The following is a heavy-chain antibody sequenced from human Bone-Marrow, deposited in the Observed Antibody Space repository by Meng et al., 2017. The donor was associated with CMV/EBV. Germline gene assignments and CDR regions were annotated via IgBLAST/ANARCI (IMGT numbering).Heavy chain of an antibody. CDR3: ARGGPRPYNGNYSVYYYYGMDV. D-gene: IGHD1-7*01. CDR1: GGSVSSGSYY. CDR2: IYYSGST. J-gene: IGHJ6*02. V-gene: IGHV4-61*01. Sequence: SETLSLTCTVSGGSVSSGSYYWSWIRQPPGKGLEWIGYIYYSGSTNYNPSLKSRVTISVDTSNNQFSLKLSAVTAADTAVYYCARGGPRPYNGNYSVYYYYGMDVWGQGAAVTVSS.